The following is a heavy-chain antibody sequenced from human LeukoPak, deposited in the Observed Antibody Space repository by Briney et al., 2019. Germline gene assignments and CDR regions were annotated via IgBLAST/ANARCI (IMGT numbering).Heavy chain of an antibody. CDR2: IRYDGGNK. J-gene: IGHJ3*02. CDR3: ARTYYDFWSGPYAFDI. V-gene: IGHV3-30*02. CDR1: GFTFSSYG. D-gene: IGHD3-3*01. Sequence: GGSLRLSCATSGFTFSSYGMHWVRQAPGKGLEWVTFIRYDGGNKYYADFVKGRFTISRDNSKNTLYLQLNSLRAEDTAVYYCARTYYDFWSGPYAFDIWGQGTMVTVSS.